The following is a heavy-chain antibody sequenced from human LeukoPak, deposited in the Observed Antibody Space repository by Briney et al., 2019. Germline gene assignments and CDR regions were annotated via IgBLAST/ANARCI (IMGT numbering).Heavy chain of an antibody. Sequence: KPPQTLSLTCTVSGGSISSGSYYWSWIRQPAGKGLEWIGRIYTSGSTNYNPSLKSRVTISVDTSKNQFSLKLSSVTAADTAVYYCARLLGAPHWGQGALVTVSS. D-gene: IGHD1-26*01. CDR3: ARLLGAPH. V-gene: IGHV4-61*02. J-gene: IGHJ4*02. CDR2: IYTSGST. CDR1: GGSISSGSYY.